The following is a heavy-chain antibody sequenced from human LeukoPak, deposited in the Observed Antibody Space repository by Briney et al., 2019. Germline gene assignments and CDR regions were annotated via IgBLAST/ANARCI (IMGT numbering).Heavy chain of an antibody. J-gene: IGHJ6*03. V-gene: IGHV3-53*01. D-gene: IGHD5-18*01. CDR3: AREGGYSYGTGYYYYYYMDV. Sequence: GGTLRLSCAASGFTVSSNYMSWVRQAPGKGLEWVSVIYSGGSTYYADSVKGRFTISRDNSKNTLYLQMNSLRAADTAVYCCAREGGYSYGTGYYYYYYMDVWVKGTTVTVS. CDR2: IYSGGST. CDR1: GFTVSSNY.